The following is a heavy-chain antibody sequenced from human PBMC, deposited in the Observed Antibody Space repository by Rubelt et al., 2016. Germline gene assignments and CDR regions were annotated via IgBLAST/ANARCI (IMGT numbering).Heavy chain of an antibody. Sequence: EVQLVESGGGLVQPGGSLRLSCAASGFTFSSYWMSWVRQAPGKGLEWVANIKQVGSEKYYVDSVKGRLPSPRDKAKNSLYLQMNSLRAEDTAVYYCARDLGSDSSSFGAFDIWGQGTMVTVSS. D-gene: IGHD6-13*01. CDR2: IKQVGSEK. V-gene: IGHV3-7*03. J-gene: IGHJ3*02. CDR1: GFTFSSYW. CDR3: ARDLGSDSSSFGAFDI.